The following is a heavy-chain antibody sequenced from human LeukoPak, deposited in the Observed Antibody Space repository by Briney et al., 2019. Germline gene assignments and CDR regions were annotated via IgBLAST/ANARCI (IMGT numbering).Heavy chain of an antibody. Sequence: SETLSLTCTVSGGSISSGSYYWSWIRQPAGKGLEWIGRIYTSGSTNYNPSLKSRVTISVDTSKNQFSLKLSSVTAADTAVYYCAREITGYSSSSYFDYWGQGTLVTVSS. D-gene: IGHD6-6*01. CDR1: GGSISSGSYY. V-gene: IGHV4-61*02. CDR2: IYTSGST. CDR3: AREITGYSSSSYFDY. J-gene: IGHJ4*02.